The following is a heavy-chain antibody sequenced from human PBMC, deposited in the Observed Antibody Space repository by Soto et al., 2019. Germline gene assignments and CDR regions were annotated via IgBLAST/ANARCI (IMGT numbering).Heavy chain of an antibody. CDR2: IYTSGST. CDR3: VSGPSAYYDFWSGYYRHYYYGMDV. J-gene: IGHJ6*02. D-gene: IGHD3-3*01. V-gene: IGHV4-4*07. Sequence: SETLSLTCTVSGGSISSYYWSWIRQPAGKGLEWIGRIYTSGSTNYNPSLKSRVTMSVDTSKNQFSLKLSSVTAADTAVYYCVSGPSAYYDFWSGYYRHYYYGMDVWGQGTTVTVSS. CDR1: GGSISSYY.